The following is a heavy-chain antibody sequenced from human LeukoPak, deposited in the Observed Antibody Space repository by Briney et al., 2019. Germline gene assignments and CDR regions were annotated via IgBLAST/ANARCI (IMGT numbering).Heavy chain of an antibody. D-gene: IGHD5-18*01. CDR3: ASASHSYGYSHYYYGMDV. J-gene: IGHJ6*02. V-gene: IGHV1-69*17. CDR1: GGTFSSYA. CDR2: IIPIFGIA. Sequence: SVKVSFKASGGTFSSYAISWVRQAPGQGLEWMGRIIPIFGIANYAQKFQGRVTITADKSTSTAYMELSSLRSEDTAVYYCASASHSYGYSHYYYGMDVWGQGTTVTVSS.